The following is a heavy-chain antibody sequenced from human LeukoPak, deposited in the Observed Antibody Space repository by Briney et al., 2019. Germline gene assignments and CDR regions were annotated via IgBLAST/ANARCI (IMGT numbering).Heavy chain of an antibody. D-gene: IGHD1-26*01. Sequence: SETLSLTCTVSGGSISSSSYYWGWIRQPPGKGLEWIGSIYYSGSTYCNPSLKSRVTISVDTSKNQFSLKLSSVTAADTAVYYCARPGWELLDDAFDIWGQGTMVTVSS. J-gene: IGHJ3*02. V-gene: IGHV4-39*01. CDR3: ARPGWELLDDAFDI. CDR1: GGSISSSSYY. CDR2: IYYSGST.